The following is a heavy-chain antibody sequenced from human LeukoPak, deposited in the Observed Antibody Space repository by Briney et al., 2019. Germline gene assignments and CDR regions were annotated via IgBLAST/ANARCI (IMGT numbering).Heavy chain of an antibody. V-gene: IGHV3-23*01. J-gene: IGHJ5*02. CDR2: ISGSGGNT. CDR1: GFTFSSYS. CDR3: AKPSVSGTGRSWFDA. Sequence: GGSLRLSCAASGFTFSSYSMTWVRLAPGKGLEWVSVISGSGGNTVYADSMKGRFTISRDNSKNTLYLQMNSLRAEDTAVYYCAKPSVSGTGRSWFDAWGQGTLVTVSS. D-gene: IGHD6-19*01.